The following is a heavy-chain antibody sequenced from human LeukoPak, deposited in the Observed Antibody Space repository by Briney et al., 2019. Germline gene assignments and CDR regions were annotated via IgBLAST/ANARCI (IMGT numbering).Heavy chain of an antibody. J-gene: IGHJ4*02. Sequence: GGSLRLSCVASGFNFQRYGMGWVRQAPGKGLEWVSATSGSADSTHYADSVRGRFTISRDNSKNILYLQMNSLRAEDTAVYYCAKDLAVAGPATFDYWGQGTLVTVSS. CDR3: AKDLAVAGPATFDY. D-gene: IGHD6-19*01. CDR1: GFNFQRYG. CDR2: TSGSADST. V-gene: IGHV3-23*01.